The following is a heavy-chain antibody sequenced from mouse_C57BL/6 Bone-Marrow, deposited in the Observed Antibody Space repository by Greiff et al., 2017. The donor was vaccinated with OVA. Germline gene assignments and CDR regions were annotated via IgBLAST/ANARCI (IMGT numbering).Heavy chain of an antibody. Sequence: EVNLVESGGGLVKPGGSLKLSCAASGFTFSSYAMSWVRQTPEKRLEWVATISDGGSYTYYPDNVKGRFTISRDNAKNNLYLQMSHLKSEDTAMYYCARRAGSSSFAYWGQGTLVTVSA. J-gene: IGHJ3*01. CDR2: ISDGGSYT. D-gene: IGHD1-1*01. CDR3: ARRAGSSSFAY. V-gene: IGHV5-4*03. CDR1: GFTFSSYA.